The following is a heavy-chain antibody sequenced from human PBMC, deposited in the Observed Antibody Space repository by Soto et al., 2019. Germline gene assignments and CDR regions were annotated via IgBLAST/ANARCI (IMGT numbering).Heavy chain of an antibody. Sequence: SVKVSCKASGGTFSSYAISWVRQAPGQGLEWMGGIIPIFVTANYAQKFQGRVTITADESTSTAYMELSSLRSEDTAVYYCATHRYCSSPSCSTYYYYYGMDVWGQGTTVTVSS. CDR3: ATHRYCSSPSCSTYYYYYGMDV. D-gene: IGHD2-2*01. CDR1: GGTFSSYA. V-gene: IGHV1-69*13. J-gene: IGHJ6*02. CDR2: IIPIFVTA.